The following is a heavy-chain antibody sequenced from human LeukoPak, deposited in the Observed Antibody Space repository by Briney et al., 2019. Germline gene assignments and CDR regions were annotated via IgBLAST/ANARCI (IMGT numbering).Heavy chain of an antibody. CDR1: GFTFSSYV. V-gene: IGHV3-33*01. CDR3: ARDPRGYSYGWPDY. D-gene: IGHD5-18*01. CDR2: MWYDGSNK. Sequence: GGSLRLSCAASGFTFSSYVMHWVRQAPGRGREGVAVMWYDGSNKYYADSVKGRFTISRDNSKNTLYLQMNSLRAEDTAVYYCARDPRGYSYGWPDYWGQGTLVTVSS. J-gene: IGHJ4*02.